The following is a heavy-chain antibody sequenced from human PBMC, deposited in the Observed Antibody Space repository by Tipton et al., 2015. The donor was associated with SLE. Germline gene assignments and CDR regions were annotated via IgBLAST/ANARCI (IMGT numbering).Heavy chain of an antibody. CDR3: ARGGGSYYDY. D-gene: IGHD1-26*01. CDR1: GGSIIGYY. Sequence: LRLSCTVSGGSIIGYYWSWIRQPAGKGPEWIGRIYSSGSTIYNPSLKSRLTLSLDTSKNQFSLRVRSVTAADTAVYYCARGGGSYYDYWGQGTLVTVSS. V-gene: IGHV4-4*07. CDR2: IYSSGST. J-gene: IGHJ4*02.